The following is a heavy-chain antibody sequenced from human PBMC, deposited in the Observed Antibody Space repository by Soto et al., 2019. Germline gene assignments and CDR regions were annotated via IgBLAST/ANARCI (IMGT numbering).Heavy chain of an antibody. CDR1: GFSFSSFE. J-gene: IGHJ6*02. CDR2: ISDSGGRT. V-gene: IGHV3-23*01. Sequence: GGSLRLSCAASGFSFSSFEMRWVRQAAGKGLEWVSGISDSGGRTYYADSVKGRFAISRDNSNNTLYLQMNSLRAEDTAVYYCAKDYYYYGTDVWGHGTTVTVSS. CDR3: AKDYYYYGTDV.